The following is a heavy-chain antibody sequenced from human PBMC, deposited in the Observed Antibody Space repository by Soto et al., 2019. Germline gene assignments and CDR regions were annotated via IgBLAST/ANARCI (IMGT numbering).Heavy chain of an antibody. Sequence: VHLVQSGAAMRKPGASVKVSCEPSGYAFTDYALHWVRHAPGYGLEWLAWINTGNGKTSSSQRFQGRLTLSRDTSASTAYLELSSLRSEDTAVYYCARRGAYYFDAWGQGTLVTVAS. J-gene: IGHJ5*02. CDR3: ARRGAYYFDA. V-gene: IGHV1-3*04. CDR1: GYAFTDYA. CDR2: INTGNGKT. D-gene: IGHD2-15*01.